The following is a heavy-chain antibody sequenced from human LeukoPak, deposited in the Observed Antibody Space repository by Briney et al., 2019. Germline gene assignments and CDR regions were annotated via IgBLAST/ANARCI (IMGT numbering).Heavy chain of an antibody. Sequence: GGSLRLSCAASGFTFSSYWMSWVRQAPGKGLEWVSIIYSGGATFYADSVKGRFTISRESSKNTLWLQMNSLRAEDTAVYYCARLHYDVLTGPFDYWGQGTLVTVSS. CDR3: ARLHYDVLTGPFDY. CDR2: IYSGGAT. CDR1: GFTFSSYW. J-gene: IGHJ4*02. V-gene: IGHV3-66*04. D-gene: IGHD3-9*01.